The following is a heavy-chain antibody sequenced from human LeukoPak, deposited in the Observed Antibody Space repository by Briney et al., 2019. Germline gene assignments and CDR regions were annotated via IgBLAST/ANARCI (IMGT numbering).Heavy chain of an antibody. CDR3: VRSGSYFSR. D-gene: IGHD1-26*01. CDR2: INLDGNDK. Sequence: GGSLRLSCAASGFIFSSHWMSWVRQAPGKGLEWVANINLDGNDKNYVDSVKGRFTISRDNAKNSLYLQMNSLRAEDTAMYYCVRSGSYFSRWGQGTLVTVSS. CDR1: GFIFSSHW. J-gene: IGHJ4*02. V-gene: IGHV3-7*01.